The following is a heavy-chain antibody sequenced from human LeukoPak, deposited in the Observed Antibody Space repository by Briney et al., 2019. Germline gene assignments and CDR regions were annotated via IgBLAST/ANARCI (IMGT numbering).Heavy chain of an antibody. CDR3: ARDSSGAFDY. CDR1: GFTFSSYE. V-gene: IGHV3-48*03. J-gene: IGHJ4*02. CDR2: ISSSGSTI. D-gene: IGHD3-22*01. Sequence: GGSLRLSCAASGFTFSSYEVNWVRQAPGQGLEWVSYISSSGSTIYYADSVKGRFTISRDNAKNSLYLQMNSLRAEDTAVYYCARDSSGAFDYWGQGTLVTVSS.